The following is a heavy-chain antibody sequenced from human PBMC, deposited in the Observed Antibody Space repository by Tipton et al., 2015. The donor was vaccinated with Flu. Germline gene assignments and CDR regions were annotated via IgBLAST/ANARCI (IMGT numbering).Heavy chain of an antibody. J-gene: IGHJ4*02. CDR2: IYHSGTT. Sequence: TLSLTCSVSGDSIGSDYYWGWIRQPPGKGLEWLGSIYHSGTTYYNPSLKSRLTISVDTSKNQFSLKLNSVTAADTAVYYCARHTGDSVRGVVDYWGQGTLVTVSS. V-gene: IGHV4-38-2*01. CDR3: ARHTGDSVRGVVDY. CDR1: GDSIGSDYY. D-gene: IGHD3-10*02.